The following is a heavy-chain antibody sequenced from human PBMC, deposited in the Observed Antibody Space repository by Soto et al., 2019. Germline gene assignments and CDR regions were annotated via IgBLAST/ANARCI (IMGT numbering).Heavy chain of an antibody. CDR3: AKDRNAIAASGYFDD. CDR1: GFTFRTYG. D-gene: IGHD6-13*01. V-gene: IGHV3-30*18. CDR2: ISYDGSDT. Sequence: LRLSCAVSGFTFRTYGMHWVRQAPGKGLEWVAVISYDGSDTNYAGSVKGRFTISRDNSKNTLNLQMNSLRVEDTAVYYCAKDRNAIAASGYFDDWGQGTLVTVSS. J-gene: IGHJ4*02.